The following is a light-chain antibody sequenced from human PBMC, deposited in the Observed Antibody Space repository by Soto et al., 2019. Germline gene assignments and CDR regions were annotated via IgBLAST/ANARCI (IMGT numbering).Light chain of an antibody. Sequence: QSVLTQPRSVSGSPGQSVTISCTGTSSDVGDYNYVSWYQQHPGKAPKLMIYDVSKRPSGVPDRFSGSKSGNTASLTISGLQAEDEADYHCCSYAGSYTSRVFGGGTKVTVL. CDR3: CSYAGSYTSRV. CDR2: DVS. V-gene: IGLV2-11*01. J-gene: IGLJ2*01. CDR1: SSDVGDYNY.